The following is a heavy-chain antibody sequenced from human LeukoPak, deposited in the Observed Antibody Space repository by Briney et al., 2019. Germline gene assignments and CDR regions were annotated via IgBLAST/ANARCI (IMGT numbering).Heavy chain of an antibody. D-gene: IGHD2-2*01. CDR2: IIPILGIA. V-gene: IGHV1-69*04. CDR1: GGTFSSYA. Sequence: ASVKVSCKASGGTFSSYAISWVRQAPGQGLEWMGRIIPILGIANYAQKFQGRVTITADKSTSTAYMELSSLRSDDTAVYYCARSPMIPYCSSTSCPYYFDYWGQGTLVTVSS. J-gene: IGHJ4*02. CDR3: ARSPMIPYCSSTSCPYYFDY.